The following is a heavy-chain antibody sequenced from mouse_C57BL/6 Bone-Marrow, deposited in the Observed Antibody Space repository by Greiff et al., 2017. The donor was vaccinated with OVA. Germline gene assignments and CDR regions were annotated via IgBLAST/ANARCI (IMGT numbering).Heavy chain of an antibody. D-gene: IGHD1-1*01. CDR1: GYTFTSYW. V-gene: IGHV1-64*01. CDR3: ARALFYGSSDDYYAMDY. J-gene: IGHJ4*01. CDR2: IHPNSGST. Sequence: QVQLQQPGAELVKPGASVKLSCKASGYTFTSYWMHWVKQRPGQGLEWIGMIHPNSGSTNYNEKFKSKATLTVDKSSSTAYMQLSSLTSEDSAVYYCARALFYGSSDDYYAMDYWGQGTSVTVSS.